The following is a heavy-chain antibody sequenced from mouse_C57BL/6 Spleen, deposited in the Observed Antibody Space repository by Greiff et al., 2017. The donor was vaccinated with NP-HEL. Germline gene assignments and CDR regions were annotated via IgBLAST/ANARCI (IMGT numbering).Heavy chain of an antibody. V-gene: IGHV1-80*01. CDR2: IYPGDGDT. CDR3: LYYDYDEDAMDY. J-gene: IGHJ4*01. CDR1: GYAFSSYW. Sequence: QVQLQQSGAELVKPGASVKISCKASGYAFSSYWMNWVKQRPGKGLERIGQIYPGDGDTNYNGKFKGKATLTADKSSSTAYMQLSSLTSEDSAVYFCLYYDYDEDAMDYWGQGTSVTVSS. D-gene: IGHD2-4*01.